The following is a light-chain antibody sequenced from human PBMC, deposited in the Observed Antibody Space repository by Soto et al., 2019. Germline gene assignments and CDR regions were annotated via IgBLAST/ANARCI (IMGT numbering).Light chain of an antibody. CDR2: DVT. V-gene: IGLV2-14*01. CDR1: SSDVGGYNY. J-gene: IGLJ3*02. Sequence: QSALTQPASVSGSPGQSITISCTGTSSDVGGYNYVSWYQQHPGKAPKLMIYDVTNRPSGVSNRFSGSKSGNTASLTISGLQAEDEADYYCSSYTSSSTPLVFCGGTKLTVL. CDR3: SSYTSSSTPLV.